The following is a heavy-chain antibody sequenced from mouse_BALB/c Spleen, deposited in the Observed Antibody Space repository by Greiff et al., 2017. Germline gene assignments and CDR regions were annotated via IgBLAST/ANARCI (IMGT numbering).Heavy chain of an antibody. CDR1: GFAFSSYD. CDR3: ARHAYDGYPFAY. CDR2: ISSGGGST. J-gene: IGHJ3*01. V-gene: IGHV5-12-1*01. D-gene: IGHD2-3*01. Sequence: EVKVVESGGGLVKPGGSLKLSCAASGFAFSSYDMSWVRQTPEKRLEWVAYISSGGGSTYYPDTVKGRFTISRDNAKNTLYLQMSSLKSEDTAMYYCARHAYDGYPFAYWGQGTLVTVSA.